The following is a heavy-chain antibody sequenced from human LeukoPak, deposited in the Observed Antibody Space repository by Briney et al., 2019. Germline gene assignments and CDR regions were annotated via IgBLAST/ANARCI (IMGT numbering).Heavy chain of an antibody. Sequence: GGSLRLSCAASGFTFSSYAMSWVRQAPGKGLEWVSAISGSGGSTYYSDAVKGRFTISRDNSKNTLYLQMNSLRPEDTAVYYCAKVANQDGDPYDYWGQGTLVRVSS. CDR2: ISGSGGST. D-gene: IGHD4-17*01. J-gene: IGHJ4*02. V-gene: IGHV3-23*01. CDR3: AKVANQDGDPYDY. CDR1: GFTFSSYA.